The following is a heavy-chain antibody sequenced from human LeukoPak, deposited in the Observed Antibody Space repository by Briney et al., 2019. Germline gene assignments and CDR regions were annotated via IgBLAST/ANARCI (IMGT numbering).Heavy chain of an antibody. J-gene: IGHJ4*02. CDR1: GGSISSYY. CDR3: ARASSDYANRLYYFDY. Sequence: SETLSLTCTVSGGSISSYYWSWIRQPPGKGLEWIGYIYYSGSTNYNPSLKSRVTISVDTSKNQFSLKLSSVTAADTAVYYCARASSDYANRLYYFDYWGQGTLVTVSS. D-gene: IGHD4-17*01. V-gene: IGHV4-59*01. CDR2: IYYSGST.